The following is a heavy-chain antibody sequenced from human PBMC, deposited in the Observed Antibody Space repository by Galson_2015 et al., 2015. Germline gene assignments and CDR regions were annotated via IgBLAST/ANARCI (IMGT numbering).Heavy chain of an antibody. CDR2: IYHSGST. D-gene: IGHD6-6*01. J-gene: IGHJ4*02. CDR1: GASISSSNW. Sequence: SEPLSLTCAVSGASISSSNWWRWVRQPPGKGLEWIGEIYHSGSTNYNPSLKSRVTISVDTSKNQFSLKLSSVTAADTAVYYCARHATIASRPLFDSWGQGTLVTVST. V-gene: IGHV4-4*02. CDR3: ARHATIASRPLFDS.